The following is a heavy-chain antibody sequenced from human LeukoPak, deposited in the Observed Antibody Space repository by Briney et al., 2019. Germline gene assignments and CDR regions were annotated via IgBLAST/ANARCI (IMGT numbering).Heavy chain of an antibody. V-gene: IGHV1-69*04. J-gene: IGHJ6*02. D-gene: IGHD1-1*01. CDR2: IIPILGIA. CDR1: GYTFPSSG. Sequence: GASVKVSCKASGYTFPSSGISWVRQAPGQGLEWMGRIIPILGIANYAQKFQGRVTITADKSTSTAYMELSSLRSEDTAVYYCARDAGHQLSRRNYYAMDVWGQGTTVTVSS. CDR3: ARDAGHQLSRRNYYAMDV.